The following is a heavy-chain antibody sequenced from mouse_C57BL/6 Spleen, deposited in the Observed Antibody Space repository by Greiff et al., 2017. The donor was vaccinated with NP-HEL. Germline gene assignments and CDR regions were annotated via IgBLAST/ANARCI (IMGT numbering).Heavy chain of an antibody. CDR2: IYPGDGDT. J-gene: IGHJ2*01. CDR3: ARNYYGSSYEFDY. Sequence: QVQLQQSGAELVKPGASVKISCKASGYAFSSYWMNWVKQRPGKGLEWIGQIYPGDGDTNYNGKFKGKATLTADKSSSTAYMQRSSLTSEDSAVYFCARNYYGSSYEFDYWGQGTTLTVSS. CDR1: GYAFSSYW. D-gene: IGHD1-1*01. V-gene: IGHV1-80*01.